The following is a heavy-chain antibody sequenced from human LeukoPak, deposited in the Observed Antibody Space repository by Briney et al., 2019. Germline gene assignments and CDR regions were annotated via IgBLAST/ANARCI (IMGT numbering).Heavy chain of an antibody. CDR3: ARIAAAGNRGLNY. Sequence: ASVKVSYKASGYTFTSYDINWVRQATGQGLEWMGWMNPNSGNTGYAQKFQGRITMTRNTSISTVYMELSSLTSEDTAVYYCARIAAAGNRGLNYWGQGTLVTVSS. CDR2: MNPNSGNT. V-gene: IGHV1-8*01. J-gene: IGHJ4*02. D-gene: IGHD6-13*01. CDR1: GYTFTSYD.